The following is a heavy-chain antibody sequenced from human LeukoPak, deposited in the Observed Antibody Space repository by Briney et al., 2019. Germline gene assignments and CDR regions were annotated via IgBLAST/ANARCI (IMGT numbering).Heavy chain of an antibody. CDR1: GFTVSSNY. Sequence: PGGSLRLSCAASGFTVSSNYMSWVRQAPGKGLEWVSVIYSGGSTYYADSVKGRFTISRDNSKNTLYLQMNSLRAEDTAVYYCARGGDYDILTAPNYYMDVWGKGTTVTISS. CDR3: ARGGDYDILTAPNYYMDV. J-gene: IGHJ6*03. V-gene: IGHV3-53*05. D-gene: IGHD3-9*01. CDR2: IYSGGST.